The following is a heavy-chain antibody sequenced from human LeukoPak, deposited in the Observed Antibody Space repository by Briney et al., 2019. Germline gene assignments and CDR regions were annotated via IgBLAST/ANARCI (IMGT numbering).Heavy chain of an antibody. V-gene: IGHV3-48*04. J-gene: IGHJ4*02. CDR2: ISSSSSTI. CDR3: ARDSSYDFWSGYYTMDY. D-gene: IGHD3-3*01. Sequence: PPGGSLRLSCAASGFTFSSYSMNWVRQAPGKGLEWVSYISSSSSTIYYADSVKGRFTISRDNAKNSPYLQMNSLRAEDTAVYYCARDSSYDFWSGYYTMDYWGQGTLVTVSS. CDR1: GFTFSSYS.